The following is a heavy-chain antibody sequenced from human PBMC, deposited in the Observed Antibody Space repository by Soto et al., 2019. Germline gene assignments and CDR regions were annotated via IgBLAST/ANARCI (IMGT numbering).Heavy chain of an antibody. CDR3: AKDISYSGSGNYPDGFDI. Sequence: QVHLVESGGGVVQPGRSLRLSCAASGFSFSSFGIHWVRQAPGKGLEWVAITSYHGTDKYYADSVKGRFSISRDNSKSALYLQMNSLRAEDTAVYYCAKDISYSGSGNYPDGFDIWGQGTVVTVSS. CDR2: TSYHGTDK. J-gene: IGHJ3*02. V-gene: IGHV3-30*18. D-gene: IGHD3-10*01. CDR1: GFSFSSFG.